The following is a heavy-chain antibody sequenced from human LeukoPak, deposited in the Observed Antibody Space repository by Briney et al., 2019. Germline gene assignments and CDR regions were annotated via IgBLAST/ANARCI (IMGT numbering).Heavy chain of an antibody. D-gene: IGHD5-12*01. Sequence: GGSLRLSGAASGFTFDDYGMSWVRQAPGKGLEWVSGINWNGGSTGYADSVKGRFTISRDNAKNSLYLQMNSLRAEDTALYYCARDPAGGYSGYVFDYWGQGTLVTVSS. CDR1: GFTFDDYG. V-gene: IGHV3-20*04. CDR3: ARDPAGGYSGYVFDY. CDR2: INWNGGST. J-gene: IGHJ4*02.